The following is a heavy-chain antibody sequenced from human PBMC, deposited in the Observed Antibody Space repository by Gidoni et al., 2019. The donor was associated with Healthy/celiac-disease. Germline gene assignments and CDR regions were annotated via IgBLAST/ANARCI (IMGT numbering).Heavy chain of an antibody. CDR1: GGTFSSYA. J-gene: IGHJ6*02. V-gene: IGHV1-69*01. CDR3: ARSITMVRGAPLASYYYYYGMDV. Sequence: QVQLVQSGAEVKKPGSSVKVSCKASGGTFSSYAISWVRQAPGQGLEWMGGIIPIFGTANYAQKFQGRVTITADESTSTAYMELSSLRSEDTAVYYCARSITMVRGAPLASYYYYYGMDVWGQGTTVTVSS. CDR2: IIPIFGTA. D-gene: IGHD3-10*01.